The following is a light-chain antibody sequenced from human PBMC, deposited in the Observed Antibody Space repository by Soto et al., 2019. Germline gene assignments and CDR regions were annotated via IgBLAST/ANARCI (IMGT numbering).Light chain of an antibody. J-gene: IGKJ1*01. CDR3: QHYNSYSEA. Sequence: EIVMTQSPGTLSVSPGERATLSCRASQSVSSYLAWYQQKPGQAPRLLIYGASTRATGIPARFSGSGSGTDFTLTISSLQSEDFATYYCQHYNSYSEAFGQGTKVELK. V-gene: IGKV3-15*01. CDR1: QSVSSY. CDR2: GAS.